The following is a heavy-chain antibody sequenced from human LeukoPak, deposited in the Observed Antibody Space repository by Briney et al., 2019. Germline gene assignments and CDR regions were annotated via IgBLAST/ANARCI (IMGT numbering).Heavy chain of an antibody. CDR3: AKDPELSGTDSWFDP. D-gene: IGHD1-20*01. Sequence: PGWSLRLSCAASGFTFSSYAMNWVRQAPGKGLEWVSTISGSGGSTYYADSVKGRFTISRDNSKNTLWLQMNSLRAEDTAVYYCAKDPELSGTDSWFDPWGQGTLVTVSS. V-gene: IGHV3-23*01. CDR1: GFTFSSYA. J-gene: IGHJ5*02. CDR2: ISGSGGST.